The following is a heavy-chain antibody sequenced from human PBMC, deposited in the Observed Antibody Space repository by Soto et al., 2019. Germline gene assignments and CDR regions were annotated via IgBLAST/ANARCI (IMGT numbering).Heavy chain of an antibody. D-gene: IGHD2-15*01. V-gene: IGHV1-69*01. Sequence: QVQLIQSGAELKRPGSSVKVSCKASGDTFSRYSITWLRQAPGQRLEWMGGIIPIFAKPTYAQKFQGRVTITADDSTTTGYMDLTRLTSEAAAVSYCARASGICNAFDIWGQGTTVSVSS. J-gene: IGHJ3*02. CDR1: GDTFSRYS. CDR2: IIPIFAKP. CDR3: ARASGICNAFDI.